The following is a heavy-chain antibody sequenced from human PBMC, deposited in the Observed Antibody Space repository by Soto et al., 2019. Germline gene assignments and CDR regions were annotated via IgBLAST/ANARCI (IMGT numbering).Heavy chain of an antibody. J-gene: IGHJ4*02. D-gene: IGHD4-17*01. CDR3: ARGSTVAIFDY. V-gene: IGHV4-31*03. CDR1: GGSISSGGYY. Sequence: QVQLQESGPGLVKPSQTLSLTCTVSGGSISSGGYYWSWIRQHPGKGLEWIGYIYYSGSTYYNPSLKSRVTISVDTSQTQFSLKLSSVSAADTAVYYCARGSTVAIFDYWGQGTLVTVSS. CDR2: IYYSGST.